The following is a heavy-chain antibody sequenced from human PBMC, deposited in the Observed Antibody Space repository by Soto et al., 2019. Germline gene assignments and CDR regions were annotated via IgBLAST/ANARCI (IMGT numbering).Heavy chain of an antibody. CDR3: ARRSCSSTSCFRGWFDH. Sequence: QLQLQESGPGLVKPSETLSLTCTVSGGSISSSSYYWGWIRQPPGKGLEWIGSIYYSGSTYYNPSLKSRVTISVDTSKNQFSLKLSSVTAADTAVYYCARRSCSSTSCFRGWFDHWGQGTLVTVSS. J-gene: IGHJ5*02. CDR1: GGSISSSSYY. D-gene: IGHD2-2*01. CDR2: IYYSGST. V-gene: IGHV4-39*01.